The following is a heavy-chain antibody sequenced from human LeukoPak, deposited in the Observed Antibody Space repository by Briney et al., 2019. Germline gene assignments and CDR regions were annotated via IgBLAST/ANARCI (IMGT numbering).Heavy chain of an antibody. Sequence: AGGSLRLSCAASGFTFSRYGLHWVRQAPGKGLEWVSRINPDDGSTSYADSVKGRFTISRDSAKSTLYLQMNSLRAEDTAVYYCASSPGIIVVVPAAIDFDYWGQGTLVTVSS. D-gene: IGHD2-2*01. CDR1: GFTFSRYG. J-gene: IGHJ4*02. CDR2: INPDDGST. CDR3: ASSPGIIVVVPAAIDFDY. V-gene: IGHV3-74*01.